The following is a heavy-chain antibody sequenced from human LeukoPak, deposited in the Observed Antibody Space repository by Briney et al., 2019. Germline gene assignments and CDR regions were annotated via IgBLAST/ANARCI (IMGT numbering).Heavy chain of an antibody. J-gene: IGHJ6*02. CDR1: GYTFAAYY. CDR2: VNPNGGGT. CDR3: AREGVGGAYAMDV. Sequence: ASVKVSCRTSGYTFAAYYIHWVRQAPGQGLEWMGWVNPNGGGTNYAQKFKDRLTMPRDTSISKAYMELSSLESDNTAVYFCAREGVGGAYAMDVWGQGTTVTVSS. V-gene: IGHV1-2*02. D-gene: IGHD2-21*01.